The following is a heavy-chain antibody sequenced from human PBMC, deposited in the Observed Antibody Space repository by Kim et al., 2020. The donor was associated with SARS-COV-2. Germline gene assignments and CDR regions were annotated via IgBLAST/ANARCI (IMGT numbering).Heavy chain of an antibody. D-gene: IGHD6-19*01. V-gene: IGHV4-39*01. CDR2: IYYSGST. Sequence: SETLSLTCTVSGGSFSSSSYYWGWIRQPPGKGLEWIGSIYYSGSTYYNPSLKSRVTISVDTSKNQFSLKLSSVTAADTAVYYCARRLGGWRNYGMDVWGQGTTVTVSS. CDR1: GGSFSSSSYY. J-gene: IGHJ6*02. CDR3: ARRLGGWRNYGMDV.